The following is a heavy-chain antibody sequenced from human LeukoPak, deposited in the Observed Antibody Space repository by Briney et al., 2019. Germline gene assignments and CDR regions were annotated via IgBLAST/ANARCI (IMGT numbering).Heavy chain of an antibody. CDR3: ARGRDGSQSPIDY. Sequence: GGSLRLSCAASGFTFDDYAMHWVRQAPGKGLEWVSGISWNSGSIGYADSVKGRFTISRDNAKNSLYLQMNSLRAEDTALYYCARGRDGSQSPIDYWGQGTLATVSS. D-gene: IGHD5-24*01. CDR2: ISWNSGSI. J-gene: IGHJ4*02. V-gene: IGHV3-9*01. CDR1: GFTFDDYA.